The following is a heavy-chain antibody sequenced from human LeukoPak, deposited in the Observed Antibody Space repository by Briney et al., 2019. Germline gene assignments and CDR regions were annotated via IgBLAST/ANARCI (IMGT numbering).Heavy chain of an antibody. D-gene: IGHD1-14*01. Sequence: GGSLRLSCAASGFTFDDFAMHWVRQAPGKGLEWVSSISWDSGAIGYADSVKGRFTISRDNAKNSLYLQMNSLRAEDMALYYCAKNMISAGRGTFDIWGQGTMVTVSS. V-gene: IGHV3-9*03. CDR3: AKNMISAGRGTFDI. J-gene: IGHJ3*02. CDR1: GFTFDDFA. CDR2: ISWDSGAI.